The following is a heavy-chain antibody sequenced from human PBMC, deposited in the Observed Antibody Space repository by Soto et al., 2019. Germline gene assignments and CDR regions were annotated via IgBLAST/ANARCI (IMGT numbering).Heavy chain of an antibody. CDR2: INSDGSST. V-gene: IGHV3-74*01. D-gene: IGHD6-19*01. Sequence: PGGSLRLSCAASGFTFSSYWMHWVRQAPGKGLVWVSRINSDGSSTSYADSVKGRFTISRDNAKNTLYLQMNSLRAEDTAVYYCARGTRSSGWYLFGYWGQGTLVTVSS. J-gene: IGHJ4*02. CDR1: GFTFSSYW. CDR3: ARGTRSSGWYLFGY.